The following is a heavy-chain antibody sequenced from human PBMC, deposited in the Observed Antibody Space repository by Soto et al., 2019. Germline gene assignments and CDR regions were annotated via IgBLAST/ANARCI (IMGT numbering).Heavy chain of an antibody. J-gene: IGHJ4*02. Sequence: QITLKESGPTLAKPTQTLTLTCTFSGFSLSTNKVAVGWIRQPPGKALEWLAVIYGNEDKRYSPSLKSRLTIAKDTSKNQVVLTMTNMDPVDTATYYCAHRRDSTFNCWGQGTLVTVSS. D-gene: IGHD6-13*01. V-gene: IGHV2-5*01. CDR3: AHRRDSTFNC. CDR1: GFSLSTNKVA. CDR2: IYGNEDK.